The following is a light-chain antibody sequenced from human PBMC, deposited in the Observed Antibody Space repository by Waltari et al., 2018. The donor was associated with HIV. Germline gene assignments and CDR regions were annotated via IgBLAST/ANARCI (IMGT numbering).Light chain of an antibody. CDR3: YSTESSDWV. V-gene: IGLV3-10*01. J-gene: IGLJ3*02. CDR2: EYS. CDR1: ALPKKY. Sequence: SYELTQPPSVSVSPGQTARITCSGDALPKKYAYWYQQKPGQAPLLVIYEYSKRPSVIPERISGYISDTMATMTISGAQVDDEADYYCYSTESSDWVFVGGTKLTVI.